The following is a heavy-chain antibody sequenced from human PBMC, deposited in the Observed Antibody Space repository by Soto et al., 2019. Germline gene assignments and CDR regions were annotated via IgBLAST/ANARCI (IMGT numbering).Heavy chain of an antibody. J-gene: IGHJ5*02. V-gene: IGHV4-61*01. CDR3: TRGPPRVQWFDP. Sequence: SETLSLTCTVSGGAVSSGTYYWSWIRQPPGKGLEWIGHIYFTGSTNYNPSLKSRVTMSLDTSRNQFSLKLSSVTAADTAVYYCTRGPPRVQWFDPWGLGTLVTISS. CDR1: GGAVSSGTYY. CDR2: IYFTGST.